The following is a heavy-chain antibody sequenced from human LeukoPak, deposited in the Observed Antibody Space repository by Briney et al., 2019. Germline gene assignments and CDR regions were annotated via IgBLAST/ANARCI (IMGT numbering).Heavy chain of an antibody. J-gene: IGHJ4*02. Sequence: PSETLSLTCAVYGGSFSSYYWSWIRQPPGKGLEWIGYIYYSGSIKYNPSLKSRVTMSVDTSKNQFSLKLSSVTAADTAVYYCARGSWIQSSPAIYYFDYWGQGTLVTVSS. CDR1: GGSFSSYY. CDR2: IYYSGSI. D-gene: IGHD5-18*01. V-gene: IGHV4-59*01. CDR3: ARGSWIQSSPAIYYFDY.